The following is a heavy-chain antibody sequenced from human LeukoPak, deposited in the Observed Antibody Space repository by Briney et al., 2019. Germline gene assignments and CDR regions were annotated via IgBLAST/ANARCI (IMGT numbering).Heavy chain of an antibody. D-gene: IGHD3-9*01. J-gene: IGHJ4*02. Sequence: GRSLRLSCAASGFTFSSYGMHWVRQAPGKGLEWVAVISYDGSNKFYADSVKGRLTISRDNSKNTLYLQMNSLRAEDTAVYYCAKTAKPGRYFDWLPGDYWGQGTLVTVSS. CDR2: ISYDGSNK. CDR3: AKTAKPGRYFDWLPGDY. V-gene: IGHV3-30*18. CDR1: GFTFSSYG.